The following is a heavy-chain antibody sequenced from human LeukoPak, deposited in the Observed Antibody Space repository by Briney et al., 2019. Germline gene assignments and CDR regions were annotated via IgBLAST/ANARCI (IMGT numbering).Heavy chain of an antibody. V-gene: IGHV3-23*01. Sequence: GGSLRLACAASGFTFISYAMSWVRQAPGKGLEWVSAISGSGGSIHYADSVKGRFTISRDNSKNTLYLQLNSLRTEDTAVYYCAKDADTATIIYWYFDLWGRGTLVTVSS. J-gene: IGHJ2*01. CDR2: ISGSGGSI. CDR3: AKDADTATIIYWYFDL. CDR1: GFTFISYA. D-gene: IGHD5-18*01.